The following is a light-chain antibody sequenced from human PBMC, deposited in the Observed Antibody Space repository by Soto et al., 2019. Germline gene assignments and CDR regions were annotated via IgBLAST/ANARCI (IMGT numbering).Light chain of an antibody. CDR3: SSYKSSSTWV. Sequence: QSALTQPASVSGSPGQSITISCTGTSSDVGGYNYVSWYQQHPGKAPKLMIYEVSNRPSGVSNRFSGSKSGNTASLTISGLQAEDEADYYCSSYKSSSTWVFGGGTKLT. CDR1: SSDVGGYNY. CDR2: EVS. J-gene: IGLJ3*02. V-gene: IGLV2-14*01.